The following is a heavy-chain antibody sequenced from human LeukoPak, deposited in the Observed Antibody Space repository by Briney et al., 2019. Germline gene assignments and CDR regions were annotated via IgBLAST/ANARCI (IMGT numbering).Heavy chain of an antibody. CDR3: ARGAPPDY. J-gene: IGHJ4*02. V-gene: IGHV3-30-3*01. CDR2: MSYDGSNE. CDR1: GFTFSDYA. Sequence: PGGSLRLSCAASGFTFSDYAVYWVRQAPGKGLEWVASMSYDGSNEYYADSVKGRFTISRDNSKSTLYLQMNSLRTEDTAVYYCARGAPPDYWGQGTLVTVSS.